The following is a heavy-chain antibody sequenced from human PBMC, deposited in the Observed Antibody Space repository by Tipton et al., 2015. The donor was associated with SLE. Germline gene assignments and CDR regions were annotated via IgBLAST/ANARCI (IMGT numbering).Heavy chain of an antibody. V-gene: IGHV4-59*12. Sequence: GLVKPSETLSLTCTVSGGSISSYYWSWIRQPPGKGLEWIGYIYYSGSTNYNPSLKSRVTTSVDTSKNQFSLKVNSVTAADTAVYYCAGRGRMMAVVVRHAFDIWGQGTVVTVSS. CDR1: GGSISSYY. CDR3: AGRGRMMAVVVRHAFDI. J-gene: IGHJ3*02. D-gene: IGHD3-22*01. CDR2: IYYSGST.